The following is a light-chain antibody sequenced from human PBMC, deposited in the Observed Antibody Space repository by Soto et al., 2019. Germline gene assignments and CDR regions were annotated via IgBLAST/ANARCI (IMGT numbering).Light chain of an antibody. J-gene: IGLJ1*01. V-gene: IGLV2-14*01. Sequence: QPVLTQPASVSGSPGQSITISCTGTSSDVGGYNYVSWYQQYPGKAPKLMIYDVSNRPSGVSNRFSGSKSVNTASLTISGLQAEDEADYYCSSWTSSSTYVFGTGTKLTVL. CDR3: SSWTSSSTYV. CDR2: DVS. CDR1: SSDVGGYNY.